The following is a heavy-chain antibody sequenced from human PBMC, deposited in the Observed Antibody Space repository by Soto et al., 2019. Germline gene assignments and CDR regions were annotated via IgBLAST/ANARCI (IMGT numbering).Heavy chain of an antibody. V-gene: IGHV3-33*01. D-gene: IGHD3-3*01. Sequence: GGSLRLSCAASGFTFSSYGMHWVRQAPGKGLEWVAVIWYDGSNKYYADSVKGRFTISRDNSKNTLYLQMNSLRAEDTAVYYCASSEYYDFWSGSYYYYGMDVWGQGTTVTVSS. J-gene: IGHJ6*02. CDR3: ASSEYYDFWSGSYYYYGMDV. CDR2: IWYDGSNK. CDR1: GFTFSSYG.